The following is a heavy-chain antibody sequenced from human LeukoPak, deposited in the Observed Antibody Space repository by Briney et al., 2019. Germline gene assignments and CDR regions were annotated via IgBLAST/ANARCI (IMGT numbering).Heavy chain of an antibody. V-gene: IGHV1-2*02. J-gene: IGHJ4*02. CDR1: GYTFSGYF. Sequence: ASVKVSCKASGYTFSGYFMHWVRQAPGQGLEWMGWINPNSGGTKYAQKFQGRVTMTRDTSISTAYMELSSLRSDDTAVYYCARVGMRDTANLRPVDYWGQGTQVTVSS. D-gene: IGHD5-18*01. CDR3: ARVGMRDTANLRPVDY. CDR2: INPNSGGT.